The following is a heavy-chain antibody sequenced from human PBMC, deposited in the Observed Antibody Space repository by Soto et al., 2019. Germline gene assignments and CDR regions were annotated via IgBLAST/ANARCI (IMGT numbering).Heavy chain of an antibody. J-gene: IGHJ4*02. CDR2: INYRGTT. Sequence: QVQLQESGPGLVRPSQTLSLTCTVSGGSINSGDSYWNWIRQNPEKGLEWIGYINYRGTTFYNPSLKSRIIISADTSENQFYLKLNSVTAADTAVYYCVRDAPGVDPYWGQGTLVTVSS. D-gene: IGHD2-2*01. CDR1: GGSINSGDSY. V-gene: IGHV4-31*03. CDR3: VRDAPGVDPY.